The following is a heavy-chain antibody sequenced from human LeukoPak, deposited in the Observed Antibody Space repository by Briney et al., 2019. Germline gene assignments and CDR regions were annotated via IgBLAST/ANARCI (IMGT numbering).Heavy chain of an antibody. Sequence: GASVKVSCKASGYTFTRYVINWVRQATAQGREWMGWMNPNSGNTGYAQKFQGRVTMTRNTAISTAYMELSSLRSEDTAVYYCARMFKDDFGTNTAWFDPWGQGTLVTVS. CDR2: MNPNSGNT. CDR3: ARMFKDDFGTNTAWFDP. CDR1: GYTFTRYV. V-gene: IGHV1-8*02. D-gene: IGHD4-17*01. J-gene: IGHJ5*02.